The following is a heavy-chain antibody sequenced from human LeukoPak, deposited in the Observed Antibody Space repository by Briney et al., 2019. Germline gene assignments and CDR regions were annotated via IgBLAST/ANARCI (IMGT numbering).Heavy chain of an antibody. CDR1: GGSISSGGYY. Sequence: SQTLSLTCTVSGGSISSGGYYWSWIRQPAGKGLEWIGRIYTSGSTNYNPSLKSRVTISVDTSKNQFSLKLSSVTAADTAVYYCASTGGGRFDYWGQGTLVTVSS. CDR2: IYTSGST. V-gene: IGHV4-61*02. J-gene: IGHJ4*02. CDR3: ASTGGGRFDY. D-gene: IGHD1-14*01.